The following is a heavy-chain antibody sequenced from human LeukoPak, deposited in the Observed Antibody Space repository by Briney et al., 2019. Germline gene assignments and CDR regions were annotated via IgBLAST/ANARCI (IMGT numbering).Heavy chain of an antibody. Sequence: SETLSLTCTVSGGSIKSHYWSWIRQTPGKGLEWIGCIYESGSTYHNPSLKSQVTISVDMSKNQFSLKVSSVTAADTAVYYCARGGSSWSYAMDVWGQGTTVTVSS. V-gene: IGHV4-59*11. CDR3: ARGGSSWSYAMDV. CDR1: GGSIKSHY. CDR2: IYESGST. J-gene: IGHJ6*02. D-gene: IGHD6-13*01.